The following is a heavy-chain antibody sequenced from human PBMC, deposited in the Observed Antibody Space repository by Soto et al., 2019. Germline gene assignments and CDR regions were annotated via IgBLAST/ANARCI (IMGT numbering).Heavy chain of an antibody. D-gene: IGHD6-13*01. V-gene: IGHV1-8*01. Sequence: QVQLVQSGAEVKKSGASVKVSCKAPGYTFTSYDINWVRQATGQGLEWMRWMNPNSGNTGYAQKFQGRVTMTRNTSISTAYMELSSLRYEDTAVYYCARERSAAGTGWFDPWGQGTLVTVSS. CDR3: ARERSAAGTGWFDP. CDR1: GYTFTSYD. J-gene: IGHJ5*02. CDR2: MNPNSGNT.